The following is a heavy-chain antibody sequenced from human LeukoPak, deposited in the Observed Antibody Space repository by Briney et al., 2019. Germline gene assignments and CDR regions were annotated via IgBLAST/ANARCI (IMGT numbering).Heavy chain of an antibody. D-gene: IGHD6-19*01. Sequence: PSETLSLTCTVSGGAISSYHWSWIRQPAGKGLEWIGRIYTSGSTNYNPSLKSRVTMSVDTSKNQFSLKLSSLTAADTAVYYCARQGWHGYSSGWHQYYFDYWGQGTLVTVSS. CDR2: IYTSGST. J-gene: IGHJ4*02. CDR1: GGAISSYH. CDR3: ARQGWHGYSSGWHQYYFDY. V-gene: IGHV4-4*07.